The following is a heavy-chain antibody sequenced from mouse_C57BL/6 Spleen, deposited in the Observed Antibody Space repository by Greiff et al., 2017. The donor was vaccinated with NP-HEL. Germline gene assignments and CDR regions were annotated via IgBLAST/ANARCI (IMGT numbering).Heavy chain of an antibody. CDR2: ISDGGSYT. Sequence: EVKLVESGGGLVKPGGSLKLSCAASGFTFSSYAMSWVRQTPEKRLEWVATISDGGSYTYYPDNVKGRFTISRDNAKNNLYLQMSHLKSEDTAMYYCARDRRGAYYSNPTLDYWGQGTTLTVSS. J-gene: IGHJ2*01. CDR3: ARDRRGAYYSNPTLDY. D-gene: IGHD2-5*01. V-gene: IGHV5-4*01. CDR1: GFTFSSYA.